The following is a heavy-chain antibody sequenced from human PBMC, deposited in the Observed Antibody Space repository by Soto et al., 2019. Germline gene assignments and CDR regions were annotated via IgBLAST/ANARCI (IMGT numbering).Heavy chain of an antibody. J-gene: IGHJ4*02. Sequence: QSGGSLRLSCSASGLNLNDYAMHWVRQAAGKGLKYVSSISSNGVSTYYADSVKGRFTISRDNSKNTLYLQMNSLRVEDTAVYYCVKDRFVNYWGQGALVTVSS. CDR1: GLNLNDYA. CDR2: ISSNGVST. V-gene: IGHV3-64D*06. D-gene: IGHD3-3*01. CDR3: VKDRFVNY.